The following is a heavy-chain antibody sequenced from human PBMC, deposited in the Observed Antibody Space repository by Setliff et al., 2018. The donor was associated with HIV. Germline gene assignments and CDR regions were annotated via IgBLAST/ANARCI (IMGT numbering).Heavy chain of an antibody. V-gene: IGHV7-4-1*02. D-gene: IGHD3-10*02. CDR1: GYRFSNNA. Sequence: VKVSCKVSGYRFSNNALTWVRQAPGQGLEWLGWINTDTGDATYAQGFKGRFVFSLDSSVSTAHLQISNLKTEDSAVYYRARLFGTPSVYFYYMDVWGEGTTVTVSS. CDR3: ARLFGTPSVYFYYMDV. J-gene: IGHJ6*03. CDR2: INTDTGDA.